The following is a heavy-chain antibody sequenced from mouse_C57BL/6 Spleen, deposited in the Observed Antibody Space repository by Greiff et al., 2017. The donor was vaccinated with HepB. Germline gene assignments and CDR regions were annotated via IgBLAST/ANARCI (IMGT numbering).Heavy chain of an antibody. D-gene: IGHD2-3*01. Sequence: EVKLMESGGGLVQPGGSLKLSCAASGFTFSDYGMAWVRQAPRKGPEWVAFISNLAYSIYYADTVTGRFTISRENAKNTLYLEMSSLRSEDTAMYYCARQIYDGYLYFDYWGQGTTLTVSS. CDR3: ARQIYDGYLYFDY. V-gene: IGHV5-15*01. J-gene: IGHJ2*01. CDR1: GFTFSDYG. CDR2: ISNLAYSI.